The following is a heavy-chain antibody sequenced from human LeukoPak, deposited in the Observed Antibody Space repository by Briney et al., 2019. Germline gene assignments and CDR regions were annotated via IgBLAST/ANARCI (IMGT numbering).Heavy chain of an antibody. D-gene: IGHD1-26*01. CDR2: FDPEDGET. Sequence: GASVKVSCKVSGYTLTELSMHWVRQAPGKGLEWMGGFDPEDGETIYAQKFQGRVTITTDESTSTAYMELSSLRSEDTAVYYCAPQRAFGSGSPWDRAFDIWGQGTMVTVSS. V-gene: IGHV1-24*01. J-gene: IGHJ3*02. CDR3: APQRAFGSGSPWDRAFDI. CDR1: GYTLTELS.